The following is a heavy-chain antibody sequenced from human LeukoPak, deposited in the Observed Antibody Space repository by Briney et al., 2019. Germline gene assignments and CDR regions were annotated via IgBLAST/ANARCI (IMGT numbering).Heavy chain of an antibody. V-gene: IGHV4-34*01. CDR2: INHSGST. CDR1: GGSFSGYY. J-gene: IGHJ6*03. CDR3: AXXXYGSKGTLYYYYYYMDV. D-gene: IGHD3-10*01. Sequence: SETLSLTCAVYGGSFSGYYWSWIRQPPGKGLEWIGEINHSGSTNYNPSLKSRVTISVDTSKNQFPLKLSSVTAADTAVYYCAXXXYGSKGTLYYYYYYMDVWGKGTTATISS.